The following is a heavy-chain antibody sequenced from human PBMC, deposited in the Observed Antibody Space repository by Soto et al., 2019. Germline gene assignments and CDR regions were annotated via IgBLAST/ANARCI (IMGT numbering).Heavy chain of an antibody. CDR1: GGSISSGEDY. CDR3: ARGFVLEPFDY. D-gene: IGHD2-8*02. V-gene: IGHV4-30-4*01. J-gene: IGHJ4*02. CDR2: IYHTGTT. Sequence: LSETLSLTCTVSGGSISSGEDYWSWIRQPPGRGLEWIGYIYHTGTTYYNPSLKSRGTLAIDTSKNQFSLKLTSVTAADTAVYYCARGFVLEPFDYWGQRTLVTVSS.